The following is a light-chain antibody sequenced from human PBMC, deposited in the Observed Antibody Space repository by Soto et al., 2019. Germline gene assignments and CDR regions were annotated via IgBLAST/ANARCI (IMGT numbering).Light chain of an antibody. CDR3: HQYDSWT. Sequence: EIVLTQSPGTLSLSPGERATLCRRASQSVASSSIAWYQQRLGQAPRLLIYDTSNRATGIPARFSGSGSGTDFTLTISRLEPEDFAVYYCHQYDSWTFGQGTKVDIK. J-gene: IGKJ1*01. V-gene: IGKV3-20*01. CDR1: QSVASSS. CDR2: DTS.